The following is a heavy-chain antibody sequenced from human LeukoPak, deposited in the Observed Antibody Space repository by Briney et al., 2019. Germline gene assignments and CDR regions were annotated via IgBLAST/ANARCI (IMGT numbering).Heavy chain of an antibody. D-gene: IGHD4-17*01. CDR3: ARAYGDYGSTGFDY. V-gene: IGHV3-11*01. J-gene: IGHJ4*02. CDR2: ISSSGSSM. Sequence: PGGSLSLSCEASGFTFGDHYRTWIRRAQGKGREGVSYISSSGSSMYYADSVKGRFTISRDNAKKSLYLQMNSLRAEDTALYYCARAYGDYGSTGFDYWGQGTLVSVTS. CDR1: GFTFGDHY.